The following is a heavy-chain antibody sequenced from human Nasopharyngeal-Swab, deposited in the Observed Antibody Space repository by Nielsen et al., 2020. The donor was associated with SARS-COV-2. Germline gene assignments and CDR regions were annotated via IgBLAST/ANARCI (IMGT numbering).Heavy chain of an antibody. CDR2: IKRKADSGTV. D-gene: IGHD6-19*01. J-gene: IGHJ4*02. CDR3: TTLHSTGWF. Sequence: SCPVSGFVLSSVWMSWVRQAPGKGLEWVGRIKRKADSGTVEYATAAGGRFSISRHDSRTTLFLQMNRLKTEDTTVYYCTTLHSTGWFWGQGTLVTVSS. V-gene: IGHV3-15*01. CDR1: GFVLSSVW.